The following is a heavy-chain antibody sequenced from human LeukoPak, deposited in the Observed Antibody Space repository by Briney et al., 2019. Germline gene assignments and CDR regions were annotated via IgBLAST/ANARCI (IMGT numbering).Heavy chain of an antibody. CDR2: INKDGTKQ. D-gene: IGHD4-17*01. CDR1: GFTFTTYW. CDR3: VRFPTGFDF. V-gene: IGHV3-7*05. J-gene: IGHJ4*02. Sequence: GGSLRLSCAASGFTFTTYWMTWVRQAPGKGLEWVANINKDGTKQYYVDSVKGRFTISRDNAKKSLYLQMNGLRGDDTAIYYCVRFPTGFDFWGQGILVTVSS.